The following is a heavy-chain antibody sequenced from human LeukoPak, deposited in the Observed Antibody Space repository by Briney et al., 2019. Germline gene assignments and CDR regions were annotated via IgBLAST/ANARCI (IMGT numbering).Heavy chain of an antibody. CDR1: GFTFSSYS. D-gene: IGHD4-17*01. V-gene: IGHV3-21*01. J-gene: IGHJ4*02. Sequence: KTGGSLRLSCAASGFTFSSYSMNWVRQASGKGLEWVSSISSSSSYIYYADSVKGRFTISRDNAKNSLYLQMNSLRAEDTAVYYCARDHHYGDSSSYWGQGTLVTVSS. CDR3: ARDHHYGDSSSY. CDR2: ISSSSSYI.